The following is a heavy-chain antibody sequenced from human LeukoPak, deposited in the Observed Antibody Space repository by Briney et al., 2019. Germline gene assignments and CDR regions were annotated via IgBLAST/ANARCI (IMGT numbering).Heavy chain of an antibody. Sequence: VASVKVSCKASGYTFTSYYMHRVRQAPGQGLEWMGIINPSGGSTSYAQKFQGRVTMTRDTSTSTVYMELSSLRSEDTAVYYCARIAAADHFDYWGQGTLVTVSS. J-gene: IGHJ4*02. CDR3: ARIAAADHFDY. V-gene: IGHV1-46*01. D-gene: IGHD6-13*01. CDR2: INPSGGST. CDR1: GYTFTSYY.